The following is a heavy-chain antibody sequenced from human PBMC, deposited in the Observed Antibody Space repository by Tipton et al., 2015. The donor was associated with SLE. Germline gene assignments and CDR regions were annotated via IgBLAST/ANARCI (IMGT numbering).Heavy chain of an antibody. CDR2: FYYSGST. Sequence: TLSLTCTVSGGSISSDYWSWIRQPPGKGLEWIAHFYYSGSTYYNPSLRSRVTMSADTSKNQFSLKLSSVTAADTAVYYCARQQLPKVYYYNDMDVWGRGTTVTVSS. V-gene: IGHV4-59*04. J-gene: IGHJ6*02. D-gene: IGHD6-13*01. CDR3: ARQQLPKVYYYNDMDV. CDR1: GGSISSDY.